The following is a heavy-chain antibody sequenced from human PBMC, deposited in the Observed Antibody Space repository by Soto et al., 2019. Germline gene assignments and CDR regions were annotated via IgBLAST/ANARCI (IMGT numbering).Heavy chain of an antibody. D-gene: IGHD2-2*01. CDR3: ARGSPYHYYYYYYMDV. J-gene: IGHJ6*03. CDR1: GYTFTSYY. Sequence: GASVKVSCKASGYTFTSYYIHWVRQAPGQGLEWMGIINPSGGSTSYAQKFQGRVTMTRDTSTSTVYMELSSLRSEDTAVYYCARGSPYHYYYYYYMDVWGKGTTVTVSS. V-gene: IGHV1-46*01. CDR2: INPSGGST.